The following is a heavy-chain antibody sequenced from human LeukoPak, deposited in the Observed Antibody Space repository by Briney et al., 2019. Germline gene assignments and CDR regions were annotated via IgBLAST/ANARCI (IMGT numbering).Heavy chain of an antibody. Sequence: GGSLRLSCAASGFTFSNYAMSWVRQAPGKGLEWVSAISGSGIRTYYADSVKGRFTISRDISNNTLYLQMNSLRAEDTAVYFCAKGDFGYCSGGSCYSGDYWGQGTLVTVSS. CDR2: ISGSGIRT. CDR3: AKGDFGYCSGGSCYSGDY. CDR1: GFTFSNYA. D-gene: IGHD2-15*01. V-gene: IGHV3-23*01. J-gene: IGHJ4*02.